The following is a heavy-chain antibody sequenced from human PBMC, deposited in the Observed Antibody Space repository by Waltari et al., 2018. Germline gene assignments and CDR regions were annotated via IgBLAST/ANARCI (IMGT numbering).Heavy chain of an antibody. Sequence: QVQILQSGTEVRKPGASVRISCKTSGYIFTDHYINWVRQAPGQGLEFMGVMNPHAGSTTYAQKFQGRITLTRDTSTSTVHLDLSSLRSDDTAVYYCARSAVHASDIWGQGSMVTVSS. CDR1: GYIFTDHY. CDR2: MNPHAGST. CDR3: ARSAVHASDI. J-gene: IGHJ3*02. V-gene: IGHV1-46*01. D-gene: IGHD6-19*01.